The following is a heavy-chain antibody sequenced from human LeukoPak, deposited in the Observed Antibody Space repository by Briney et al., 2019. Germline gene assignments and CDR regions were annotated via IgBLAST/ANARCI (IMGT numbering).Heavy chain of an antibody. CDR3: ARTGEDYDFWSGYSQGIYYYYMDV. J-gene: IGHJ6*03. V-gene: IGHV3-74*01. Sequence: PGGSLRLSCAASGFTFSSYWMHWVRQAPGKGLVWVSHINTDGSSTSYADSVKGRFTISRDNAKNSLYLQMNSLRAEDTAVYYCARTGEDYDFWSGYSQGIYYYYMDVWGKGTTVTVSS. D-gene: IGHD3-3*01. CDR2: INTDGSST. CDR1: GFTFSSYW.